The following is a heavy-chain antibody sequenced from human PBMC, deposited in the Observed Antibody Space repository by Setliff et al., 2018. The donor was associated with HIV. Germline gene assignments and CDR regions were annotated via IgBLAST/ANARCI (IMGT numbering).Heavy chain of an antibody. Sequence: VKVSCKASGFTFKDYYMHWVQQAPGKGLEWMGRLDPEDGEPIYAEKFLGRVTIRTDMYTDTVFMEVNNLRSEDTAVYFCARVGSSRTEYFDYWGQGTLVTV. V-gene: IGHV1-69-2*01. D-gene: IGHD1-1*01. CDR3: ARVGSSRTEYFDY. CDR1: GFTFKDYY. CDR2: LDPEDGEP. J-gene: IGHJ4*01.